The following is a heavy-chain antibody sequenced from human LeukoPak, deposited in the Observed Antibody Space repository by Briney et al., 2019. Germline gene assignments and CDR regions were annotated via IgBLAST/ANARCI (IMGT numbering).Heavy chain of an antibody. D-gene: IGHD3-10*01. J-gene: IGHJ4*02. V-gene: IGHV1-46*01. CDR2: INPRGGSA. Sequence: AASVKVSCKASGYTFTSYYMHWVRQAPGQGLEWMGIINPRGGSASSAQEFQGRVTLTRDTSTSTVYMELNSLRSEDTAVYYCARDYHGSGSLTTFDYWGQGTLVTVSS. CDR3: ARDYHGSGSLTTFDY. CDR1: GYTFTSYY.